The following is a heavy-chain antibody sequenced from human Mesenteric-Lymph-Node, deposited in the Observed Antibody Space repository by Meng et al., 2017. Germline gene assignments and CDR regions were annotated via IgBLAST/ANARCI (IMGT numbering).Heavy chain of an antibody. CDR3: SRRDGYSYVNDY. CDR2: IYYSGST. J-gene: IGHJ4*02. V-gene: IGHV4-39*07. D-gene: IGHD5-18*01. Sequence: SESLSLTCTVSGGSISSSSYYWGWIRQPPGKVLEWIGSIYYSGSTYYNPSLKSRVTISVDTSKNQFSLKLSSVTAADTAVYYCSRRDGYSYVNDYWGQGTLVTVSS. CDR1: GGSISSSSYY.